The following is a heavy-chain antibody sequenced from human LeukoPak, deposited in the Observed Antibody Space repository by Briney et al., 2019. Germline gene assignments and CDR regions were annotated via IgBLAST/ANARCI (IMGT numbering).Heavy chain of an antibody. CDR3: ARIQYCSSTSCSEYYYYGMDV. J-gene: IGHJ6*02. Sequence: GGSLRLSCAGSGFTFSNYAMTWVRQAPGKGLEWVSSVSGSGRNTFYPDSVEGRFTISRDNSKNTVYLQMNSLRADDTAVYYCARIQYCSSTSCSEYYYYGMDVWGQGTTVTVSS. V-gene: IGHV3-23*01. CDR2: VSGSGRNT. D-gene: IGHD2-2*01. CDR1: GFTFSNYA.